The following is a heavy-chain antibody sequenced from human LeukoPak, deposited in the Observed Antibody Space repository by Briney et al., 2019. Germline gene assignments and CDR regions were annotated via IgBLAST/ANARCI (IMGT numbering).Heavy chain of an antibody. Sequence: GESLKISCKGSGYRFISYWIGWVRQMPGKGLEWMGLIYPGDSDTRYSPSFQGQVTISADKSISTAYVQWSSLKASDTAIYYCARRWVTEDAYDIWGQGTMVTVSS. CDR2: IYPGDSDT. J-gene: IGHJ3*02. D-gene: IGHD5-18*01. CDR1: GYRFISYW. CDR3: ARRWVTEDAYDI. V-gene: IGHV5-51*01.